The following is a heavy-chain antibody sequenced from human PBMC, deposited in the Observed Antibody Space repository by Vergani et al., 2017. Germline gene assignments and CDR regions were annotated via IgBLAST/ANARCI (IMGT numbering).Heavy chain of an antibody. D-gene: IGHD6-13*01. CDR2: INHSGST. J-gene: IGHJ5*02. V-gene: IGHV4-34*01. Sequence: QVQLQQWGAGLLKPSETLSLTRAVYGGSFSGYYWSWIRQPPGKGLEWIGEINHSGSTNYNPSLKSRVTRSVDTSKNQFSLKRSSVTAADTAVYYCARMKAAAGTGSWFDHWGQGTLVTVSS. CDR1: GGSFSGYY. CDR3: ARMKAAAGTGSWFDH.